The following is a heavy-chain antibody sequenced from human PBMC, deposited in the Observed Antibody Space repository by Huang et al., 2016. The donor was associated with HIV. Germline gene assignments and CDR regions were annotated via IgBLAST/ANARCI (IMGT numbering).Heavy chain of an antibody. J-gene: IGHJ4*02. CDR1: GFTFNNYD. CDR2: MNPKSGNT. V-gene: IGHV1-8*03. Sequence: QVQLVQSGAEVKKPGASVKVSCKASGFTFNNYDFNWVRQASGQGLEWMGWMNPKSGNTGYAQKFQGRVTITRNTSITTAYMELRSLRSEDTAVYYCARARGFLYDSTGYYSRYYFDSWGQGTLVTISS. CDR3: ARARGFLYDSTGYYSRYYFDS. D-gene: IGHD3-22*01.